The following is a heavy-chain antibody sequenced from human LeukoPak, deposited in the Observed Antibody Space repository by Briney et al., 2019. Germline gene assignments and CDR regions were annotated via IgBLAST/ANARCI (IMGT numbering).Heavy chain of an antibody. CDR1: GYTFTSYG. CDR3: ARGPNPLTYYYDSSGYYEYYFDY. J-gene: IGHJ4*02. Sequence: ASVKVSCKASGYTFTSYGISWLRQAPGQGLEWMGWISAYNGNTNYAQKLQGRVTMTTDTSTSKAYMELRSLRSDDTAVYYCARGPNPLTYYYDSSGYYEYYFDYWGQGTLVTASS. CDR2: ISAYNGNT. V-gene: IGHV1-18*01. D-gene: IGHD3-22*01.